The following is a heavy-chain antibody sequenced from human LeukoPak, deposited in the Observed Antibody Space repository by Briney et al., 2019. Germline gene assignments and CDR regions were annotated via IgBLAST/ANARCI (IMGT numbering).Heavy chain of an antibody. J-gene: IGHJ4*02. Sequence: PSETLSLTCTVSGASISSLYRSCIRPPPGNRMDWVGPIYYSGSPNYHPSLKSRVTISVDTPRTQLSLKLRCVPAADTAVYYFARETGDVFSLWGQGPLVTVSS. CDR3: ARETGDVFSL. CDR1: GASISSLY. V-gene: IGHV4-59*01. CDR2: IYYSGSP. D-gene: IGHD7-27*01.